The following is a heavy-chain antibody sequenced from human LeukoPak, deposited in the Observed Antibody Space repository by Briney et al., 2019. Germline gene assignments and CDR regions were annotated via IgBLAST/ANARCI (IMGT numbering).Heavy chain of an antibody. CDR3: ARGGYYYDSSGYYPLDY. J-gene: IGHJ4*02. D-gene: IGHD3-22*01. V-gene: IGHV3-20*04. CDR1: GFTFDDYG. Sequence: GGSLRLSCAASGFTFDDYGMSWVRQAPGKGLEWVSGINWNGGSTGYADSMKGRFTISRDNAKNSLYLQMNSLRAEDTALYYYARGGYYYDSSGYYPLDYWGQGTLVTVSS. CDR2: INWNGGST.